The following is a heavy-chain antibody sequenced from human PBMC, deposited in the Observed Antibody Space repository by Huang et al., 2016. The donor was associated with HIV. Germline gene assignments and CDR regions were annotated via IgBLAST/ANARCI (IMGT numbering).Heavy chain of an antibody. CDR1: GGSMSSYY. J-gene: IGHJ5*02. CDR2: IYYSGST. Sequence: QVQLQESGPGLVKPSETLSLTCTVSGGSMSSYYWSWIRQTPGKGLEWIGYIYYSGSTHYNPSLKSRVTISVDTSKNQFSLRLSSVTAADTAVYYCASASIAARRWFDPWGQGSLVTVSS. CDR3: ASASIAARRWFDP. D-gene: IGHD6-6*01. V-gene: IGHV4-59*01.